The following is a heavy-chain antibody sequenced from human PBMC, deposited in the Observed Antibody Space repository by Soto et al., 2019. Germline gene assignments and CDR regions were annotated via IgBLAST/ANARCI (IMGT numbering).Heavy chain of an antibody. Sequence: QVQLAQSGGEVKKPGASVKVSCKASGYTFTIYGINWVRQAPGQGLEWMGWISPDNGNTNYAQKLQGRVTMTTDTSTSTAYMELRSLRSDDTAVDDFARALGSSGYAGIDVWGQGTTVTVS. V-gene: IGHV1-18*01. CDR2: ISPDNGNT. J-gene: IGHJ6*02. D-gene: IGHD5-12*01. CDR1: GYTFTIYG. CDR3: ARALGSSGYAGIDV.